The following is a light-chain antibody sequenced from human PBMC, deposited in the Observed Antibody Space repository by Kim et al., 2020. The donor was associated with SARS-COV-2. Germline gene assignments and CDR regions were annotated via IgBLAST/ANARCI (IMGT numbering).Light chain of an antibody. CDR3: QQYGRSPYA. J-gene: IGKJ2*01. Sequence: LSPGDSATLSCRASNSVSSSNLAWYQLKPGQTPRLLFFGASIRATGIPDRFSGSGSGTDFTLTITRLEPEDFAVYNCQQYGRSPYAFGQGTKLEI. V-gene: IGKV3-20*01. CDR2: GAS. CDR1: NSVSSSN.